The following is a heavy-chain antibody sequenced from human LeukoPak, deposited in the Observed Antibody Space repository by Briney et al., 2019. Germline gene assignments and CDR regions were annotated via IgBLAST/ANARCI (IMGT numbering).Heavy chain of an antibody. CDR1: GFTVSSNY. D-gene: IGHD2-2*01. Sequence: GGSLRLSCAASGFTVSSNYMSWVRQALGKGPEWVSVIYSGGSTYYADSVKGRFTISRDNSKNTLYLQMNSLRAEDTAVYYCARDHCSSTSCYGDNWFDPWGQGTLVTVSS. CDR3: ARDHCSSTSCYGDNWFDP. CDR2: IYSGGST. J-gene: IGHJ5*02. V-gene: IGHV3-53*01.